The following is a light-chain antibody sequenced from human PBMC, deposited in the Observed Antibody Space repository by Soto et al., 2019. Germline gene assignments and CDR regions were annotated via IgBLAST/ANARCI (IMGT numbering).Light chain of an antibody. CDR3: TSYTITSPYV. CDR2: EAT. V-gene: IGLV2-14*01. Sequence: QSALTQPASMSGSPGQSITISCTGTSSDIGRYNFVSWYQHHPGKAPKLIISEATKRPSGVSYRFSGSKSGNTASLTISGLQAEDEADYYCTSYTITSPYVFGTGTKLTVL. CDR1: SSDIGRYNF. J-gene: IGLJ1*01.